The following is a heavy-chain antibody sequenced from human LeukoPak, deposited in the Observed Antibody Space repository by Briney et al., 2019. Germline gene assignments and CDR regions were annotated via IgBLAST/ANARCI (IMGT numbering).Heavy chain of an antibody. CDR3: ARDLPVAGTSRCFGY. D-gene: IGHD6-19*01. Sequence: ASVKVPCKASGYTFTSYYMHWVRQAPAQGLEWMGIINPSGGSTSYAQKFQGRVTMTRDTSTSTVYMELSSLRSEDTAVYYCARDLPVAGTSRCFGYWGQGTLVTVSS. CDR2: INPSGGST. V-gene: IGHV1-46*01. J-gene: IGHJ4*02. CDR1: GYTFTSYY.